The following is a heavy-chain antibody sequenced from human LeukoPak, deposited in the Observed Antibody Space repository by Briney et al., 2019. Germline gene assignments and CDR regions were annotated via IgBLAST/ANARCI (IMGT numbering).Heavy chain of an antibody. J-gene: IGHJ4*02. CDR2: IKSKIDGGTI. D-gene: IGHD6-25*01. CDR3: TTRRQDGC. CDR1: GFTFSDAW. V-gene: IGHV3-15*01. Sequence: GGSLRLSCVASGFTFSDAWMSWVRQAPGKGLEWVGRIKSKIDGGTIDYAAPVKGRFTISRDDSRNTLYQQMNSLKTEDTAVYYCTTRRQDGCWGQGTLVTVS.